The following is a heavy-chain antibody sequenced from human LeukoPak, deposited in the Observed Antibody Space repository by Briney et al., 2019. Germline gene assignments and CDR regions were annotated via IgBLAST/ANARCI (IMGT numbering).Heavy chain of an antibody. D-gene: IGHD5-18*01. CDR2: ISYDGSNK. J-gene: IGHJ4*02. CDR1: GFTFSSYA. CDR3: ASDQGGIQLWFYFDY. Sequence: GGSLRLSCAASGFTFSSYAMHWVRQAPGKGLEWAAVISYDGSNKYYADSVKGRFTISGDNSKNTLYLQMNSLRAEDTAVYYCASDQGGIQLWFYFDYWGQGTLVTVSS. V-gene: IGHV3-30-3*01.